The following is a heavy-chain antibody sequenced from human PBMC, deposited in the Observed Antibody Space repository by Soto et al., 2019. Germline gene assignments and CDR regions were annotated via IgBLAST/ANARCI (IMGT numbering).Heavy chain of an antibody. CDR3: ARERGSGYFDY. V-gene: IGHV3-21*01. CDR1: GLTFSIYT. CDR2: ISSSSSYI. J-gene: IGHJ4*02. D-gene: IGHD3-16*01. Sequence: EVQLVESGGGLVKPGGSQRLSCAASGLTFSIYTINWVRQAPGKGLEWVSSISSSSSYIYYADSVKGRFTISRDNAMNSLYLQMNSLRAEDTAVYYCARERGSGYFDYWGQGTLVTVSS.